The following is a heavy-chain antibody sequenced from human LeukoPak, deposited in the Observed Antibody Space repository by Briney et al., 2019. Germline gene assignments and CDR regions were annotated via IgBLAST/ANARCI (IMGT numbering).Heavy chain of an antibody. Sequence: GGSLRLSCAASGFTFSDYYMTWIRQAPGKGLEWISYICYSATTVYYADSVRGRFTISRDDAKNSLFLQIDSLRAEDTAVYYCARTLAVADHWGQGTLVTVSS. CDR3: ARTLAVADH. CDR2: ICYSATTV. V-gene: IGHV3-11*01. D-gene: IGHD6-19*01. CDR1: GFTFSDYY. J-gene: IGHJ4*02.